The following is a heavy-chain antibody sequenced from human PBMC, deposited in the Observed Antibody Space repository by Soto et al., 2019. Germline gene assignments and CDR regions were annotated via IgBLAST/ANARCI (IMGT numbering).Heavy chain of an antibody. CDR1: GFTFSSYA. CDR2: ISYDGSNK. Sequence: QVQLVESGGGVVQPGRSLRLSCAASGFTFSSYAMHWVRQAPGKGLEWAAVISYDGSNKYYADSVKGRFTISRDNSKNTLYLQMNSLRAEDTAVYYCARVSGDEYDSPVYYYGMDAWGQGTTVTVSS. CDR3: ARVSGDEYDSPVYYYGMDA. D-gene: IGHD3-22*01. J-gene: IGHJ6*02. V-gene: IGHV3-30-3*01.